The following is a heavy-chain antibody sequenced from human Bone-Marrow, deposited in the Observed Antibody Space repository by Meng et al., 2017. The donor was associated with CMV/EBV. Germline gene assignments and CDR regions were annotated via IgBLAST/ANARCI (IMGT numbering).Heavy chain of an antibody. CDR3: ATDRRAFRWHAY. D-gene: IGHD3-3*02. J-gene: IGHJ4*02. CDR2: FDPEDGET. Sequence: QGQVVQSGADVKKPGSSVEVSCKSSGDTLTEYTMNWVRQAPGKGLEWMGGFDPEDGETIYAQKFQGRVTMTEDKSTDTAYMELSSLRSEDTAVYYCATDRRAFRWHAYWGQGTLVTVSS. CDR1: GDTLTEYT. V-gene: IGHV1-24*01.